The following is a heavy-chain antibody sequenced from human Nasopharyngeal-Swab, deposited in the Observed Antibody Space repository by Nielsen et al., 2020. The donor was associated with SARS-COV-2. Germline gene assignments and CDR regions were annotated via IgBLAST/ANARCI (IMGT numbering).Heavy chain of an antibody. CDR1: VYSFTSYL. V-gene: IGHV5-51*01. CDR3: ARLTTVTPDYFDY. D-gene: IGHD4-17*01. J-gene: IGHJ4*02. Sequence: KVSCKGSVYSFTSYLIGWVRQMPGKGLEWMGIIYPGDSDTRYSPSFQGQVTISADKSISTAYLQWSSLKASDTAMYYCARLTTVTPDYFDYWGQGTLVTVSS. CDR2: IYPGDSDT.